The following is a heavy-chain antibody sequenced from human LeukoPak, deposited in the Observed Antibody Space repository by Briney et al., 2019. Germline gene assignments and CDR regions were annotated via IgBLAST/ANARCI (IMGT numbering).Heavy chain of an antibody. CDR2: ISTTDATT. J-gene: IGHJ4*02. Sequence: GGSLRLSCAASGFTFSNYAMNWVRQAPGKGLEWVSGISTTDATTSYADSVKGRFTISRDNSKNTLYLQMNSLRAEDTAKYYCAKDNSGYDSFDYWGQGTQVTVSS. V-gene: IGHV3-23*01. D-gene: IGHD5-12*01. CDR1: GFTFSNYA. CDR3: AKDNSGYDSFDY.